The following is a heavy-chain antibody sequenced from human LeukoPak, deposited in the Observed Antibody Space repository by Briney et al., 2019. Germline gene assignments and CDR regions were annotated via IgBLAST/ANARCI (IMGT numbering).Heavy chain of an antibody. V-gene: IGHV3-11*04. CDR1: GFPFSDYY. J-gene: IGHJ3*02. D-gene: IGHD4-17*01. CDR3: ASDDYGDYDAFDI. CDR2: ISSSGDTI. Sequence: GSLRLSCAASGFPFSDYYMSWIRQAPGKGLEWVSYISSSGDTIYYADSVKGRFTISRDNAKNSLYLQMNSLRAEDTAVYYCASDDYGDYDAFDIWGQGTMVTVSS.